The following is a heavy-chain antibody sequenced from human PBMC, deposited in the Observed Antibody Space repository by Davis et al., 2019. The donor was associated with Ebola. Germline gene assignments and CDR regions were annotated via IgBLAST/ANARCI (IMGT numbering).Heavy chain of an antibody. Sequence: PGGSLRLSCAASGFTVRSTYMSWVRQAPGKGLEWVSVIYSGGTTRYADYADSVKGRFTISRDNAKNTLYLQINSLRAEDTAVYYCEGGPYCSGDSCYDYWGQGTLVTVSS. CDR3: EGGPYCSGDSCYDY. D-gene: IGHD2-15*01. J-gene: IGHJ4*02. CDR2: IYSGGTTRYA. V-gene: IGHV3-66*01. CDR1: GFTVRSTY.